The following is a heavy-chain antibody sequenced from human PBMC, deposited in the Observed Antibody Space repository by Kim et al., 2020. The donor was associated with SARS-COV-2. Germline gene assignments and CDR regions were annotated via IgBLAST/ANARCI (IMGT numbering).Heavy chain of an antibody. D-gene: IGHD3-3*01. Sequence: SETLSLTCIVSGGSISSSSYYWGWIRQPPGKGLEWIGSIYHSGSSYYNPSLKSRVTISVDTSKNQFSLKLSSVTAADTTVYYCARHNDFWSGHKWFDPWGQGTLVTVSS. CDR3: ARHNDFWSGHKWFDP. V-gene: IGHV4-39*01. J-gene: IGHJ5*02. CDR2: IYHSGSS. CDR1: GGSISSSSYY.